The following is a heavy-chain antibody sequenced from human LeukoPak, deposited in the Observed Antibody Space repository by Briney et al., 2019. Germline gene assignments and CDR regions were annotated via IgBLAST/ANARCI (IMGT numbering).Heavy chain of an antibody. J-gene: IGHJ5*02. Sequence: SETLTLTCAVYGGSFSGYYWSWIRQPPGKGLEWIGSIYDSGSTYYNPSLKSRVTISVDTSKNQFSLKLNSVTAADTAVYYCARHYGPWGQGTLVTVSS. CDR1: GGSFSGYY. CDR3: ARHYGP. CDR2: IYDSGST. D-gene: IGHD3-16*01. V-gene: IGHV4-34*01.